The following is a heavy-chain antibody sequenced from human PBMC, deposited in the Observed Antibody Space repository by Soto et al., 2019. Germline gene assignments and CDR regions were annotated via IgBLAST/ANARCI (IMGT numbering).Heavy chain of an antibody. D-gene: IGHD3-10*01. J-gene: IGHJ6*02. V-gene: IGHV1-69*02. CDR1: GGTFSSYT. CDR2: IIPILGIA. CDR3: ASLMSSGYYYGMDV. Sequence: QVQLVQSGAEVKKPGSSVKVSCKASGGTFSSYTISWVRQAPGQGLEWMGRIIPILGIANYAQKFQGRVTIXAXKXXSTAYMGLSSLRSEDTAVYYCASLMSSGYYYGMDVWGQGTTVTVSS.